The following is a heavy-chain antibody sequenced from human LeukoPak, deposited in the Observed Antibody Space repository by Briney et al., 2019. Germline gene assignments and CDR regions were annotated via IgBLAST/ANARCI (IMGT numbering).Heavy chain of an antibody. CDR2: MNPNSGNT. D-gene: IGHD2-2*01. V-gene: IGHV1-8*01. CDR1: GYTFTSYD. CDR3: ARSPSRVVVPAAKVIDY. J-gene: IGHJ4*02. Sequence: ASVNVSCKASGYTFTSYDINWVRQATGQGLEWMGWMNPNSGNTGYAQKFQGRVTMTRNTSISTAYMELSSLRSEDTAVYYCARSPSRVVVPAAKVIDYWGQGTLVTVSS.